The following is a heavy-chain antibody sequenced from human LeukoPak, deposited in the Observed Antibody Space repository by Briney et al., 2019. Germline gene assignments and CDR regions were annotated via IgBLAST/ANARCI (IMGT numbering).Heavy chain of an antibody. CDR3: AKEAVAGTGTNYYYYYYMDV. CDR1: GFTFDDYA. Sequence: PGGSLRLSCAASGFTFDDYAMHWVRQAPGKGLEWVSLISWDGGSTYYADSVKGRFTISRDNSKNSLYLQMNSLRAEDTALYYCAKEAVAGTGTNYYYYYYMDVWGKGTTVTVS. J-gene: IGHJ6*03. V-gene: IGHV3-43D*03. D-gene: IGHD6-19*01. CDR2: ISWDGGST.